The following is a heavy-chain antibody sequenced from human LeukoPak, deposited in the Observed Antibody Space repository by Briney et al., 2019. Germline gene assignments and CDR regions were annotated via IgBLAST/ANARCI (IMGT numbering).Heavy chain of an antibody. Sequence: SETLSLTCTVSGGSISSYYWSWIRQPAGKGLEWIGRIYTSGSTNYNPSLKSRVTMSVDTSKNHFSLKVHSVTAADTAVYYCAREDNTIADNTFDIWGQGTGVTVSS. CDR1: GGSISSYY. V-gene: IGHV4-4*07. CDR3: AREDNTIADNTFDI. J-gene: IGHJ3*02. D-gene: IGHD6-13*01. CDR2: IYTSGST.